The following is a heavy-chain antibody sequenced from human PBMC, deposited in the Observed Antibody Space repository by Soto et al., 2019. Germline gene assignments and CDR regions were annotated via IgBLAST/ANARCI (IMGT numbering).Heavy chain of an antibody. J-gene: IGHJ4*02. CDR3: ARRAEWGHFDY. CDR2: ISYDGSNK. Sequence: QVQLVESGGGVVQPGRSLRLSCAASGFTFSGYAMHWVRQAPGKGLEWVAVISYDGSNKYYADSVKGRFTISRDNSKNTLYLQMNSLRAEDTAVYYCARRAEWGHFDYWGQGTLVTVSS. CDR1: GFTFSGYA. V-gene: IGHV3-30-3*01. D-gene: IGHD7-27*01.